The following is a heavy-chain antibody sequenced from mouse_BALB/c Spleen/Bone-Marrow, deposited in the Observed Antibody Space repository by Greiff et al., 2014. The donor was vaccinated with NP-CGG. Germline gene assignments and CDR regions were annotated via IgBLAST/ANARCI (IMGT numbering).Heavy chain of an antibody. V-gene: IGHV1-4*01. CDR2: INPSSGYT. CDR3: ARRGTFRASSDAMDN. Sequence: QVQLQQSGAELARPGASVKMSCKASAYTFTDYTVHWVKQRPGQGLEWIGYINPSSGYTNYNQIFKDKATLTADKSSSTAYMQLSSLTSEDSAVYCCARRGTFRASSDAMDNWGQGNSVTVSS. J-gene: IGHJ4*01. D-gene: IGHD3-1*01. CDR1: AYTFTDYT.